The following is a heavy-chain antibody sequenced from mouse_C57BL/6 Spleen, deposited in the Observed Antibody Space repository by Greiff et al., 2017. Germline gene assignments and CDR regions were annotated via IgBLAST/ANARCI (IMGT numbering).Heavy chain of an antibody. D-gene: IGHD1-1*01. Sequence: EVQRVEPGGDLVKPGGSLKLSCAASGFTFSSSGMSWVRQTPDKRLEWVATISSGGSYTYYPESVKGRFTVSSDSDKNARYLQMSSLKSEDTAIYYCARQGITTLDSYYFDYWGQGTTLTVAS. CDR3: ARQGITTLDSYYFDY. CDR1: GFTFSSSG. V-gene: IGHV5-6*01. CDR2: ISSGGSYT. J-gene: IGHJ2*01.